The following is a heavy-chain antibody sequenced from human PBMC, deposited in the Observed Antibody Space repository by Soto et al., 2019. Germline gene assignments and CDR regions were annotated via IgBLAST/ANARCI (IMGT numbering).Heavy chain of an antibody. J-gene: IGHJ6*03. V-gene: IGHV4-39*01. CDR1: DGSIRSSSYY. D-gene: IGHD2-2*01. CDR3: AGGSTRTNYYYYYYMDV. CDR2: IYYSGST. Sequence: SETLSLTSTVADGSIRSSSYYWGWIRQPPGKGLEWIGSIYYSGSTYYNPSLKSRVTISVDTSKNQFSLKLSSVTAADTAVYYCAGGSTRTNYYYYYYMDVWGKGTTVTVSS.